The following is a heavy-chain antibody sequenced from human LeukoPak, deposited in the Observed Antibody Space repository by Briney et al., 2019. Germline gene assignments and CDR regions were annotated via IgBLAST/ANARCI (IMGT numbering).Heavy chain of an antibody. CDR3: AKRIAAAGENWFDP. D-gene: IGHD6-13*01. Sequence: GGSLRLSCAASGFTFSSYEMNWVRQAPGKGLEWVSYISSSGNTIYYADSVKGRFTISRDNAKNSLYLQMNSLRAEDTAVYYCAKRIAAAGENWFDPWGQGTLVTVSS. CDR2: ISSSGNTI. V-gene: IGHV3-48*03. CDR1: GFTFSSYE. J-gene: IGHJ5*02.